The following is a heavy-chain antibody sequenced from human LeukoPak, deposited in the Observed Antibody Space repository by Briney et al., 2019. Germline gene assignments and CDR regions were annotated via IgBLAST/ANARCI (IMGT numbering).Heavy chain of an antibody. Sequence: PSETLSLTCAVYGGSFSGCYWSWIRQPPGKGLEWIGEINHSGSTNYNPSLKSRVTISVDTSKNQFSLKLSSVTAADTAVYYCARRRITIFGVVLYYFDYWGQGTLVTVSS. D-gene: IGHD3-3*01. CDR3: ARRRITIFGVVLYYFDY. CDR1: GGSFSGCY. V-gene: IGHV4-34*01. J-gene: IGHJ4*02. CDR2: INHSGST.